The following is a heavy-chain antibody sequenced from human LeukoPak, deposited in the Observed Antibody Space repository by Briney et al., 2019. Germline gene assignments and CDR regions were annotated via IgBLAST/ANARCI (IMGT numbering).Heavy chain of an antibody. D-gene: IGHD2-21*02. CDR2: ISGRGSNM. Sequence: GGSLRLSCAASGFTFSDYYMSWIRQAPGKGLEWISYISGRGSNMYYADSVKGRFTISTDSAKNSLYLQMNSLRAEDTAVYYCAKDTPYCGGDCYYYYYYMDVWGKGTTVTISS. V-gene: IGHV3-11*04. CDR1: GFTFSDYY. CDR3: AKDTPYCGGDCYYYYYYMDV. J-gene: IGHJ6*03.